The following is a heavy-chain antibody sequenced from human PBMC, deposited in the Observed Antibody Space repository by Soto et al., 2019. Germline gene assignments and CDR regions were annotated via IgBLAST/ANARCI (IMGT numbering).Heavy chain of an antibody. Sequence: SVKVSCKASTFTFTSSAVQWVRQARGQRLEWIGWIVVGSGNTKYAQNFQERVTITRDMSSGTAYLELSSLRSEDTAVYYCATQRQGATYYSVYWCPGPLVTVSS. CDR1: TFTFTSSA. CDR3: ATQRQGATYYSVY. CDR2: IVVGSGNT. J-gene: IGHJ4*02. V-gene: IGHV1-58*01. D-gene: IGHD1-26*01.